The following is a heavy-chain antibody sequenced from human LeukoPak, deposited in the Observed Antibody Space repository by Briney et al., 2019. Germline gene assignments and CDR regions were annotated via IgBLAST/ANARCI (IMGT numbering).Heavy chain of an antibody. Sequence: ASVKVSCKVSGYTLTELSMHWVRQAPGKGLEWMGGFDPEGGETIYAQKFQGRVTMTEDTSTDTAYMELSSLRSEDTAVYYCATGFLWFGEFLLWGQGTLVTVSS. D-gene: IGHD3-10*01. CDR1: GYTLTELS. V-gene: IGHV1-24*01. CDR3: ATGFLWFGEFLL. J-gene: IGHJ4*02. CDR2: FDPEGGET.